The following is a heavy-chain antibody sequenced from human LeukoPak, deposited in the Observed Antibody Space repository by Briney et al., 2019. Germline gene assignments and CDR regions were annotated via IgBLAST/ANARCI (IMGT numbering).Heavy chain of an antibody. J-gene: IGHJ4*02. D-gene: IGHD3-10*01. V-gene: IGHV1-8*01. CDR2: MNPNSGNT. CDR3: ARREGAHLWFGEETFGY. CDR1: GYTFTSYD. Sequence: ASVKVSCKASGYTFTSYDINWVRQATGQGLEWMGWMNPNSGNTGYAQKFQGRVTMTRNTSISTAYLQWSSLKASDTAMYYCARREGAHLWFGEETFGYWGQGTLVTVSS.